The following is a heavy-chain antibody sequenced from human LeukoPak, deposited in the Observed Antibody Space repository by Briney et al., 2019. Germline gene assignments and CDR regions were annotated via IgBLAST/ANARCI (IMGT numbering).Heavy chain of an antibody. J-gene: IGHJ4*02. D-gene: IGHD4-17*01. CDR3: ANTKPDYGDSDY. V-gene: IGHV1-69*13. Sequence: ASVKVSCKASGGTFNTYAINWVRQAPGQGLEWMGRIIPIFGITNCAQKFQGRVTIIADESTTTAYMELSSLRSEDTAVYYCANTKPDYGDSDYWGQGTLVTVSS. CDR2: IIPIFGIT. CDR1: GGTFNTYA.